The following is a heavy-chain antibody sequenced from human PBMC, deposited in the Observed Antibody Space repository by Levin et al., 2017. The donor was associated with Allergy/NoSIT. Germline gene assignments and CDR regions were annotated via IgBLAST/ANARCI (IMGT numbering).Heavy chain of an antibody. J-gene: IGHJ6*02. CDR3: ARNRIIVSGGKDYYYGMDV. V-gene: IGHV4-61*01. CDR1: GGSVSSGTYY. CDR2: INYHGGT. Sequence: SETLSLTCTVSGGSVSSGTYYWSWIRQPPGKGLEWIGYINYHGGTNYNPSLKSRVTISVDTSKNEFSLKLTSVTAADTAVYYCARNRIIVSGGKDYYYGMDVWGQGTTVTVSS. D-gene: IGHD5/OR15-5a*01.